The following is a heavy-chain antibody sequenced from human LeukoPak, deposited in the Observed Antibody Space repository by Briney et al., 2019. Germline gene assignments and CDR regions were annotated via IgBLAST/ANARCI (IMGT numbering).Heavy chain of an antibody. J-gene: IGHJ3*02. Sequence: GGSLRLSCAVSGLTFSSSWMDWVRQAPGKGLEWVASINPDGNKKYSADSVKGRFTISRDNAENSLYLQMNSLRAEDTAVYYCAKDRRPPDYYDSSGYEADRGDAFDIWGQGTMVTVSS. D-gene: IGHD3-22*01. CDR3: AKDRRPPDYYDSSGYEADRGDAFDI. CDR2: INPDGNKK. CDR1: GLTFSSSW. V-gene: IGHV3-7*03.